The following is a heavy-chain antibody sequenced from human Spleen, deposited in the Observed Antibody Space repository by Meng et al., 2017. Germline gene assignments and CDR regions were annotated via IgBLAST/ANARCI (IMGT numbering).Heavy chain of an antibody. J-gene: IGHJ4*02. CDR3: ARGHGGNSDHFAN. CDR1: GGSITSNNYN. CDR2: IYHSGSI. Sequence: SETLSLTCTVSGGSITSNNYNWGWIRQPPGKGLEWIGSIYHSGSIYYNPSLKSRVTMSVDMSKNQFSLNLSSVTAADTAIYYCARGHGGNSDHFANWGQGTLVTVSS. D-gene: IGHD4-23*01. V-gene: IGHV4-39*07.